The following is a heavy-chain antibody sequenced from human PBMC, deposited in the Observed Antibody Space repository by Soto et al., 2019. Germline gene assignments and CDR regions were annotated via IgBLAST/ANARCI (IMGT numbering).Heavy chain of an antibody. CDR3: ARATVNSYGYYYGMDV. J-gene: IGHJ6*02. Sequence: GASVKVSCKASGGTFSSYALRWVRQAPGQGLEWMGGIIPIFGTANYAQKFQGRVTITADESTSTAYMELSSLRSEDTAVYYCARATVNSYGYYYGMDVWGQGTTVTVSS. CDR2: IIPIFGTA. D-gene: IGHD5-18*01. CDR1: GGTFSSYA. V-gene: IGHV1-69*13.